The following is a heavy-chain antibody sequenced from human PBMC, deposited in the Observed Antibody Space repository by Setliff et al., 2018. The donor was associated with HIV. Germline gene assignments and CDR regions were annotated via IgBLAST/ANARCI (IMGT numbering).Heavy chain of an antibody. CDR2: IYHSGNT. V-gene: IGHV4-39*02. CDR3: ARDPVEGYYDSSGPDY. D-gene: IGHD3-22*01. Sequence: ASETLSLTCTVSGGSISSSTYYWGWIRQPPGKGLEWIGSIYHSGNTYYNPSLKSRVTISVDTSKNQFSLKLSSVTAADTAVYYCARDPVEGYYDSSGPDYWGQGTLVTVSS. J-gene: IGHJ4*02. CDR1: GGSISSSTYY.